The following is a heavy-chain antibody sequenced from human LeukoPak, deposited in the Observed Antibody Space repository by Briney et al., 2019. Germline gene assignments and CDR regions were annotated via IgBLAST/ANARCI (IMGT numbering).Heavy chain of an antibody. CDR3: AKTTVTPPYYMDV. CDR1: GFTFSSYN. J-gene: IGHJ6*03. CDR2: ITTSSIYK. Sequence: SGGSLRLSCAASGFTFSSYNMNWVRQAPGKGLEWVSSITTSSIYKYYGDSVKGRFTISRDNAKKSLYLQMSSLRAEDTAVYYCAKTTVTPPYYMDVWGKGTTVTVSS. V-gene: IGHV3-21*01. D-gene: IGHD4-11*01.